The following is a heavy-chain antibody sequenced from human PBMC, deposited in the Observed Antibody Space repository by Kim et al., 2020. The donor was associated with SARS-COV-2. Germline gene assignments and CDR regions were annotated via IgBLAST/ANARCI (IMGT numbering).Heavy chain of an antibody. CDR2: ISRGGDST. CDR1: GFTFSGYA. V-gene: IGHV3-23*01. D-gene: IGHD7-27*01. CDR3: AKDPPGGTGTGGRAFDI. J-gene: IGHJ3*02. Sequence: GGSLRLSCAASGFTFSGYAMSWVRQAPGKGLEWVSGISRGGDSTYYADSVKGRFTISRDNSETTLYLQMNSLRADDTAVYYCAKDPPGGTGTGGRAFDIWGQGTMVTVSS.